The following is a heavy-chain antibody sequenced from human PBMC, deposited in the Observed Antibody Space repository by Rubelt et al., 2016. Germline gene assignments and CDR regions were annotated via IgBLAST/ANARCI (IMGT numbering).Heavy chain of an antibody. J-gene: IGHJ4*02. V-gene: IGHV3-23*01. Sequence: LEWVSGISGTGGDTYYADSVKGRFTISRDNVKNTLYLKMNSLRAEDTAVYYCAHLVGLTPFDSWGQGTLLTVSS. CDR3: AHLVGLTPFDS. D-gene: IGHD1-26*01. CDR2: ISGTGGDT.